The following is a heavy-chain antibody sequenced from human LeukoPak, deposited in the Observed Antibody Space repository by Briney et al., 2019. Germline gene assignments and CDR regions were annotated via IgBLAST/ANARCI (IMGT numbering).Heavy chain of an antibody. CDR3: TKVSFGSRMGFDP. D-gene: IGHD3-10*01. Sequence: GGSLRLSCTASGFTFSIYAMSWVRQAPGKGLEWVSAISGSGGSTYYADSVKGRFTISRDNSKNTLYLQMNNLRAEDTAVYYCTKVSFGSRMGFDPWGQGTLVTVFS. CDR2: ISGSGGST. V-gene: IGHV3-23*01. J-gene: IGHJ5*02. CDR1: GFTFSIYA.